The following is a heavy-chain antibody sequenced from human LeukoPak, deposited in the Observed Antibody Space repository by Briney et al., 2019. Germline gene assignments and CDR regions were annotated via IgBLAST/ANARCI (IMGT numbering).Heavy chain of an antibody. CDR2: IFFTGNT. CDR3: ARGLYSGGSYYSYYYYYMDV. J-gene: IGHJ6*03. V-gene: IGHV4-39*01. CDR1: GASISSSTYY. D-gene: IGHD1-26*01. Sequence: SETLSLTCTVSGASISSSTYYWGWIRQPPGKGLEWIGTIFFTGNTYYNPSLKSRVTISVDPSKNQFSLKLSSVTAADTAVYYCARGLYSGGSYYSYYYYYMDVWGKGTTVTISS.